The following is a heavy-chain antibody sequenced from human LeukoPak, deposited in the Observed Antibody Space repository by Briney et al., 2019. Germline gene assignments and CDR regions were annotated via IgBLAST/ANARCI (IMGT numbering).Heavy chain of an antibody. CDR2: IYYSAST. V-gene: IGHV4-39*07. Sequence: SETLSLTCTVSGGSISSSSYYWGWIRQPPGKGLEWIGSIYYSASTYYNPSLKSRVIMSVDTSKNQFSLKLSSVTAADTAVYYCARGVKGLRGAFDIWGQGTMVTVSS. CDR1: GGSISSSSYY. J-gene: IGHJ3*02. CDR3: ARGVKGLRGAFDI. D-gene: IGHD3-10*01.